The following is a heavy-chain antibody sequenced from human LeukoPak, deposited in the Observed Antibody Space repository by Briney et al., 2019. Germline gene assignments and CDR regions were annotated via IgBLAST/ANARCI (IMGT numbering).Heavy chain of an antibody. CDR3: ARGDFWSGSSWFDP. CDR1: GGSFSGYY. D-gene: IGHD3-3*01. V-gene: IGHV4-34*01. CDR2: INHSGST. J-gene: IGHJ5*02. Sequence: SETLPLTCAVYGGSFSGYYWSWIRQPPGKGLEWIGEINHSGSTNYNPSLKSRVTISVDTSKNQFSLKLSSVTAADTAVYYCARGDFWSGSSWFDPWGQGTLVTVSS.